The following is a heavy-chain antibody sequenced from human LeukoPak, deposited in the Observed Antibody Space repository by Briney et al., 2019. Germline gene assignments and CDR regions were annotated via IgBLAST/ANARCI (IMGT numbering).Heavy chain of an antibody. Sequence: GGSLRLSCAASGFTFSSYEMNWVRQAPGKGLEWVSYISSSGSTIYYADSVKGRFTISRDNAKNSLYLQMNSLRAEDTAVYYCAKATPYCGGDCGDAFDIWGQGTMVTVSS. V-gene: IGHV3-48*03. CDR3: AKATPYCGGDCGDAFDI. D-gene: IGHD2-21*02. CDR2: ISSSGSTI. J-gene: IGHJ3*02. CDR1: GFTFSSYE.